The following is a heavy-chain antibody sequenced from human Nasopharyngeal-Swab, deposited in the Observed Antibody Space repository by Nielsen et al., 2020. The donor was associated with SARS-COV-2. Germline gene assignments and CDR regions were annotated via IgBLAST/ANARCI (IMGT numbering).Heavy chain of an antibody. V-gene: IGHV3-21*01. CDR2: ISSSSSYI. D-gene: IGHD5-12*01. Sequence: GESLKISCAASGFTFSSYSMNWVRQAPGKGLEWVSSISSSSSYIYYADSVKGRFTISRDNAKNSLYLQMNSLRAEDTAVYYCASAGVATSYYYYYGMDVWGQGTTVTVSS. J-gene: IGHJ6*02. CDR1: GFTFSSYS. CDR3: ASAGVATSYYYYYGMDV.